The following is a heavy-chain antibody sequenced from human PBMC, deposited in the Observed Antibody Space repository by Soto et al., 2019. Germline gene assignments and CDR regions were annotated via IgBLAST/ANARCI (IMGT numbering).Heavy chain of an antibody. J-gene: IGHJ6*02. CDR3: ARQKYNWNYYLYYYYGMDV. CDR2: IDPSDSYT. CDR1: GYSFTSYR. D-gene: IGHD1-7*01. V-gene: IGHV5-10-1*01. Sequence: GESLKISCKGSGYSFTSYRISWVRQMPGKGLEWMGRIDPSDSYTNYSPSFQGHVTISAGKSISTAYLQWSSLKASDTAMYYCARQKYNWNYYLYYYYGMDVWGQGTTVTVSS.